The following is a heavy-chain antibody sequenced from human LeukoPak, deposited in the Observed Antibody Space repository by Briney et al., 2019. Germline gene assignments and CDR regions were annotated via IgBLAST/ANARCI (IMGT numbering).Heavy chain of an antibody. CDR3: ARRGGVRYFDWLTSPSYNWFDP. CDR2: IYYSGSA. D-gene: IGHD3-9*01. Sequence: PSETLSLTCTVSGGSISSYYWSWIRQTPGKGLEWSGYIYYSGSANYNPSLKSRVTISVDTSKNQFSLKLSSVTAADTAVYYCARRGGVRYFDWLTSPSYNWFDPWGQGTLVTVSS. CDR1: GGSISSYY. V-gene: IGHV4-59*08. J-gene: IGHJ5*02.